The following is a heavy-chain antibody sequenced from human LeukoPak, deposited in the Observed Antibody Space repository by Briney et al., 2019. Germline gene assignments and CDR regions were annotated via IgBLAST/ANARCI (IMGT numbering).Heavy chain of an antibody. CDR1: GDSVSSNSDA. J-gene: IGHJ4*02. CDR2: TYYRTKWYY. CDR3: ARDPVGGSTIFDY. Sequence: SQTLSLTCAISGDSVSSNSDAWNWIRQSPSRGLEWLGRTYYRTKWYYDYAVAVKSRISINPDTSKNQFSLQLSSVTPEDTAVYYCARDPVGGSTIFDYWGQGTLVTVSS. D-gene: IGHD1-26*01. V-gene: IGHV6-1*01.